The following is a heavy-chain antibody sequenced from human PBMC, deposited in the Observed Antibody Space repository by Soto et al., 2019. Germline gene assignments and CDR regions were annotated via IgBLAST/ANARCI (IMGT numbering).Heavy chain of an antibody. CDR3: ARHDGFSSGWIIDY. D-gene: IGHD6-19*01. J-gene: IGHJ4*01. CDR2: IYYSGST. CDR1: GGSISSGGSY. Sequence: LSLTCTVSGGSISSGGSYWTWIRQHPGKGLEWIGYIYYSGSTYYNPSLKSRVTISVDTSKNQFSLKLRSVTAADTAVYYCARHDGFSSGWIIDYWGHGTLVTVSS. V-gene: IGHV4-31*03.